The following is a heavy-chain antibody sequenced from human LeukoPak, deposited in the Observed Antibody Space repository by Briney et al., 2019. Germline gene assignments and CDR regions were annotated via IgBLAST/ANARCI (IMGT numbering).Heavy chain of an antibody. J-gene: IGHJ4*02. CDR2: INPNSGGT. V-gene: IGHV1-2*02. CDR3: ARDRAGYYDMGGIWYYFDY. Sequence: ASVKVSCKASGYTFTGYYMHWVRQAPGQGLEWMGWINPNSGGTNYAQKFQGRVTMTRDTSISTAYMELSRLRSDDTAVCYCARDRAGYYDMGGIWYYFDYWGQGTLVTVSS. CDR1: GYTFTGYY. D-gene: IGHD3-22*01.